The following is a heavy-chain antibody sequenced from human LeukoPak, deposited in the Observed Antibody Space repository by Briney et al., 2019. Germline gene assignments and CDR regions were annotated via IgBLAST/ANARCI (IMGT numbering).Heavy chain of an antibody. CDR3: ARDQYYYDSSGYWGY. D-gene: IGHD3-22*01. CDR1: GFTFSSYG. Sequence: GGSLRLSCAASGFTFSSYGMHWVRQAPGKGLEWVAVIWYDGSNKYYADSVKGRFTISRDNSKNTLYLQMNSLRAEDTAVYYCARDQYYYDSSGYWGYWGQGTLVTVSS. CDR2: IWYDGSNK. V-gene: IGHV3-33*01. J-gene: IGHJ4*02.